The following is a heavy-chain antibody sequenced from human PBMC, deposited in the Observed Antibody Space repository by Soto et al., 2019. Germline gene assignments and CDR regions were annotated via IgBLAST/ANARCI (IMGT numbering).Heavy chain of an antibody. D-gene: IGHD5-12*01. V-gene: IGHV4-34*01. CDR1: GGSFSGYY. CDR3: ARGTAVDIVATITSLYMDV. J-gene: IGHJ6*03. Sequence: SETLSLTCAVYGGSFSGYYWSWIRQPPGKGLEWIGEINHSGSTNYNPSLKSRVTISVDTSKNQFSLKLSSVTAADTAVYYCARGTAVDIVATITSLYMDVWGKGTTVTVSS. CDR2: INHSGST.